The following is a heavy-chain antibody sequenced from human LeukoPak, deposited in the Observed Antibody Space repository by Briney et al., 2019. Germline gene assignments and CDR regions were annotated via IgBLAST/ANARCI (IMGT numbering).Heavy chain of an antibody. CDR2: IVVGSGNT. CDR3: AAADYYDSSGYYPYAFHI. CDR1: GFTFTRSA. Sequence: TSVNVSCKASGFTFTRSAMQWVRQARGQRLEWIGWIVVGSGNTNYAQKFQERVTITRDMSTSTAYMELSSLRSEDTAVYFCAAADYYDSSGYYPYAFHIWGEGTMVTVSS. J-gene: IGHJ3*02. D-gene: IGHD3-22*01. V-gene: IGHV1-58*02.